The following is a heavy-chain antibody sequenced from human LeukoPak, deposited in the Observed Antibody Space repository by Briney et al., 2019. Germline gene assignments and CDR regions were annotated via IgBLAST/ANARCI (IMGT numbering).Heavy chain of an antibody. Sequence: GASVEVSCKTAGYTFTNYGISWVRQAPGHGLEWMGGISDYNGNPRYAPKVQGRVTMTTDTSTNTTYMERNSLRSDDTAICYCARDPSLAVAGIRLFDYWGQGTLVIVSS. CDR1: GYTFTNYG. V-gene: IGHV1-18*01. J-gene: IGHJ4*02. CDR2: ISDYNGNP. CDR3: ARDPSLAVAGIRLFDY. D-gene: IGHD6-19*01.